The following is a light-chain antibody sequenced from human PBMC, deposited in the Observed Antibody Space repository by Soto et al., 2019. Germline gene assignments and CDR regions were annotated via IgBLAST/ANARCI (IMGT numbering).Light chain of an antibody. V-gene: IGKV3-15*01. CDR1: QSVSSN. CDR2: GAS. J-gene: IGKJ5*01. Sequence: EIVTTQSPATLSVSPGERATLSCRASQSVSSNLAWYQQKPGQAPRLLIYGASTRATAIPASFSGSGSGTDFTLTISSLQSEDFAVYYCQQRSNWPITFGQGTRLEIK. CDR3: QQRSNWPIT.